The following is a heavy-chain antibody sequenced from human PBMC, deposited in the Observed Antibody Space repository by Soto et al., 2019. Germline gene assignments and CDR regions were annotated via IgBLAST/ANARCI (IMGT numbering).Heavy chain of an antibody. J-gene: IGHJ4*02. CDR2: IYYSGST. CDR1: GGSISSSNYY. Sequence: PSETLSLTCTVSGGSISSSNYYWGWIRQPPGKGLEWIGSIYYSGSTNYNPSLNSRVTISVDRSKNQFSLKLSSVTAADTAVYYCARLGGSYAVPHFDYWGQGTLVTVSS. V-gene: IGHV4-39*07. CDR3: ARLGGSYAVPHFDY. D-gene: IGHD1-26*01.